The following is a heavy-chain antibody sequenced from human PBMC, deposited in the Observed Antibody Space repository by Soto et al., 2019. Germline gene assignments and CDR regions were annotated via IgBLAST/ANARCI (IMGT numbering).Heavy chain of an antibody. J-gene: IGHJ5*02. D-gene: IGHD2-2*01. CDR3: ARDRCSSTSCHELKNWFDP. CDR2: ISAYNGNT. V-gene: IGHV1-18*01. CDR1: GYTFTSYG. Sequence: ASVKVSCKASGYTFTSYGISWVRQAPGQGLEWMGWISAYNGNTNYAQKLQGGVTMTTDTSTSTVYMELRSLRSDDTAVYYCARDRCSSTSCHELKNWFDPWGQGTLVTVSS.